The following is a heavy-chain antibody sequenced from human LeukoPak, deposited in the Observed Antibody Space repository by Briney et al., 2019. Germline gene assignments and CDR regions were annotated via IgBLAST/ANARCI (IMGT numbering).Heavy chain of an antibody. CDR1: GGTFSSYA. CDR3: ASEETGSYFDY. D-gene: IGHD3-10*01. V-gene: IGHV1-69*04. J-gene: IGHJ4*02. CDR2: IIPILGMA. Sequence: GASVKVSCKASGGTFSSYAISWVRQAPGQGLEWMGRIIPILGMANYAQKFQGRVTITADKSTSTAYMELSSLRSEDTAVYYCASEETGSYFDYWGQGTLVTVSS.